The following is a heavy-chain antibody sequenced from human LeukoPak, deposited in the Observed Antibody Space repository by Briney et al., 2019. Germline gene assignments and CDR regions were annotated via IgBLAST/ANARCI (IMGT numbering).Heavy chain of an antibody. J-gene: IGHJ4*02. CDR1: GFTFDDYA. CDR2: ISWNSGSI. Sequence: PGGSLRLSCAASGFTFDDYAMHWVRQAPGKGLEWVSGISWNSGSIGYADSVKGRFTISRDNAKNSLYLQMNSLRAEDTALYYCAKVPYARDYYDSSGYYYYFDYWGQGTLVTVSS. D-gene: IGHD3-22*01. V-gene: IGHV3-9*01. CDR3: AKVPYARDYYDSSGYYYYFDY.